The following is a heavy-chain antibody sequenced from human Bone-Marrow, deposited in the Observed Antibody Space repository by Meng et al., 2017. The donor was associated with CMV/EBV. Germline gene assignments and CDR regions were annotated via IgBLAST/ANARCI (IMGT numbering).Heavy chain of an antibody. J-gene: IGHJ6*02. D-gene: IGHD3-10*01. CDR2: IYYSGST. Sequence: SEPLSLTCTVSGGSISSSSYYWGWIRQPPGKGLEWIGSIYYSGSTYYNPSLKGRVTISVDTSKNQFSLKLSSVTAADTAVYYCARDGLYGSGDYGMDVWGQGTTVTVSS. CDR3: ARDGLYGSGDYGMDV. V-gene: IGHV4-39*02. CDR1: GGSISSSSYY.